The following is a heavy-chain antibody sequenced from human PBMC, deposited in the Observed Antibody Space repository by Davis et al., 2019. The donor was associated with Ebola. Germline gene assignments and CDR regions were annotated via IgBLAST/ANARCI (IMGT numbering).Heavy chain of an antibody. CDR2: IYPGDSDT. CDR1: GNSFSSHW. V-gene: IGHV5-51*01. J-gene: IGHJ4*02. D-gene: IGHD5-24*01. CDR3: ARGTDGYNPGGYFDS. Sequence: GESLKISCKASGNSFSSHWIGWVRQLPGKDLEWMGIIYPGDSDTRYSPSFQGQVTISVDKSISTAYLQWSSLKASDTAMYYCARGTDGYNPGGYFDSWGQGTLVTVSS.